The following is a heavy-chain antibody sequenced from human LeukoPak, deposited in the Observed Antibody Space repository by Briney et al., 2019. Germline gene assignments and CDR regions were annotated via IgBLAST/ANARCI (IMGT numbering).Heavy chain of an antibody. CDR3: ARVTGYMIEDYFDY. V-gene: IGHV4-61*02. CDR2: IYTSGST. J-gene: IGHJ4*02. CDR1: GGSISSGSYY. D-gene: IGHD3-22*01. Sequence: SETLSLTCTVFGGSISSGSYYWSWIRQPAGKGLEWIGRIYTSGSTNYNPSLKSRVTISVETSKNQFSLKLRSVTAADTAVYYCARVTGYMIEDYFDYWGQGTLVTVSS.